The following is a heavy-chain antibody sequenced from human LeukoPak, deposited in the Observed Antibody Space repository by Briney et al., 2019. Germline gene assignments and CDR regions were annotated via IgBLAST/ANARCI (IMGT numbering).Heavy chain of an antibody. J-gene: IGHJ4*02. Sequence: GGSLRLSCAASGFTFSDYWMSWVRQVPGKGLEWVANIKQDGSDKYYVDSVKGRFIISRDNAKNSLYLQMNSLRDEDTAVYYCARDSAAHGGYWGQGTPVIVSS. V-gene: IGHV3-7*03. CDR3: ARDSAAHGGY. CDR2: IKQDGSDK. D-gene: IGHD6-25*01. CDR1: GFTFSDYW.